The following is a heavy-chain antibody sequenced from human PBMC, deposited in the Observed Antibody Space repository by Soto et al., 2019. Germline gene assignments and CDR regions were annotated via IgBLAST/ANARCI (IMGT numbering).Heavy chain of an antibody. CDR1: GLTFGLNY. CDR3: LRPRPWRYKNGFDV. D-gene: IGHD1-20*01. J-gene: IGHJ6*02. V-gene: IGHV3-53*01. CDR2: LYTEGTT. Sequence: GGSLRLSCVASGLTFGLNYMALVRKSPEMGLEWVSILYTEGTTYYADSVKGRFTISRDSSKNTLFLQIYSLRAEDTAVYYCLRPRPWRYKNGFDVWGHANXVTASS.